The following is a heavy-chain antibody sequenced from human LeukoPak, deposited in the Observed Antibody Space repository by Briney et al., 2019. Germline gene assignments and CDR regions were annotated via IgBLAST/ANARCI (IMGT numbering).Heavy chain of an antibody. CDR1: GHTFTSYG. D-gene: IGHD5-24*01. V-gene: IGHV1-18*01. CDR3: ARAPFSATIDY. J-gene: IGHJ4*02. CDR2: ISAYNGNT. Sequence: ASVKVSCKASGHTFTSYGISWVRQAPGQGLEWMGWISAYNGNTNYAQKLQGRVTMATDTSTSTAYMELRSLRSDDTAVYYCARAPFSATIDYWGQGTLVTVSS.